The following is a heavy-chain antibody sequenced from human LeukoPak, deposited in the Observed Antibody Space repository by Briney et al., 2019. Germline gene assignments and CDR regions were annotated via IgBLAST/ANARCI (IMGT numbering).Heavy chain of an antibody. CDR3: ARGGIYYDSSGYYYFDY. J-gene: IGHJ4*02. CDR2: INPNSRGT. D-gene: IGHD3-22*01. V-gene: IGHV1-2*06. Sequence: ASVKVSCKASGYTFTGYYMHWVRQAPGQGLEWMGRINPNSRGTNYAQKFQGRVTMTRDTSISTAYMELSRLKSDDTAVYYCARGGIYYDSSGYYYFDYWGQGTLVTVSS. CDR1: GYTFTGYY.